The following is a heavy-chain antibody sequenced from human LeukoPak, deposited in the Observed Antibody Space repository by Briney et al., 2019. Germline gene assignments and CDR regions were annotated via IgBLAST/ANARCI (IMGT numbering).Heavy chain of an antibody. J-gene: IGHJ4*02. Sequence: GGSLRLSCAAFGFTFSSYAMSWVRQAPGKGLEWVSAISGSGGSTYYADSVKGRFTISRDNSKNTLYLQMNSLRAEDTAVYYCAKDYYGSGSYPRGLFDYWGQGTLVTVSS. V-gene: IGHV3-23*01. CDR2: ISGSGGST. CDR3: AKDYYGSGSYPRGLFDY. D-gene: IGHD3-10*01. CDR1: GFTFSSYA.